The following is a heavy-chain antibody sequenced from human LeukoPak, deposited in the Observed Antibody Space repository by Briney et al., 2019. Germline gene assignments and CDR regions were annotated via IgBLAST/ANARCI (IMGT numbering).Heavy chain of an antibody. J-gene: IGHJ5*02. V-gene: IGHV1-8*03. D-gene: IGHD5-18*01. CDR2: MNPNSGNT. Sequence: ASVKVSCKASGYTFTSYDINWVRQAPGQGLEWMGWMNPNSGNTGYAQRFQATVTITRNRSISTAYMGLSSLRSEDTAVYYYARGLGYTAMVTRFDPWGQGTLVTVSS. CDR1: GYTFTSYD. CDR3: ARGLGYTAMVTRFDP.